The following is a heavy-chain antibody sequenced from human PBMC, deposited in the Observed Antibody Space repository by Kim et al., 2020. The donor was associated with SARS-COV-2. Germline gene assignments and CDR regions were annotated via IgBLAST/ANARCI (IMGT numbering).Heavy chain of an antibody. Sequence: ASVKVSCKASGYTFTSYAMHWVRQAPGQRLEWMGWINAGNGNTKYSQKFQGRVTITRDTSASTAYMELSSLRSEDTAVYYCASWSSGWFAFDYWGQGTLVTVSS. V-gene: IGHV1-3*01. CDR2: INAGNGNT. CDR1: GYTFTSYA. CDR3: ASWSSGWFAFDY. D-gene: IGHD6-19*01. J-gene: IGHJ4*02.